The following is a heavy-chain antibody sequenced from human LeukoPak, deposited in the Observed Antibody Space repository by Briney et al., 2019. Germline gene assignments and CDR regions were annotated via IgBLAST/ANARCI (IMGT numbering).Heavy chain of an antibody. V-gene: IGHV3-66*02. CDR3: ARETNAFDI. CDR2: IYSGGST. J-gene: IGHJ3*02. CDR1: GFTVRSNY. Sequence: GGSLRLSCAASGFTVRSNYMSWVRQAPGKGLEWVSVIYSGGSTYYADSVKGRFSISRDNSKNTLYLQMNSLRPEDTAVYYCARETNAFDIWGQGTMVTVSS.